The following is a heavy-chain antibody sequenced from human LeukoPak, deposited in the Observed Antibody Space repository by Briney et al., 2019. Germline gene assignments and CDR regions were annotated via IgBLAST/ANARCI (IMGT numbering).Heavy chain of an antibody. Sequence: SETLSLTCTVSGGSISSGSYYWSWIRQPAGKGLEWIGRIYTSGSTHYNPSLKSRVTISVDTSKNQFSLQLNSVTPEDTAVYYCARDGGFTMFLAFDIWGQGTMVTVSS. J-gene: IGHJ3*02. CDR3: ARDGGFTMFLAFDI. CDR2: IYTSGST. D-gene: IGHD3-10*02. CDR1: GGSISSGSYY. V-gene: IGHV4-61*02.